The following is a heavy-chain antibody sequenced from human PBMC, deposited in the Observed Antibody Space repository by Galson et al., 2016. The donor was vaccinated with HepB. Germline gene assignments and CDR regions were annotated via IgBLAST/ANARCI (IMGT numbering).Heavy chain of an antibody. D-gene: IGHD3-3*01. CDR1: SGSIGSYH. V-gene: IGHV4-59*01. CDR3: ARAVSAFGKGWFDP. Sequence: SETLSLTCSVSSGSIGSYHWNWIRQPPGKGPEWIGSVYYSGTTAYNPSLKGRVTISVDTSKNQFSLNLNSVTAADTAMYYCARAVSAFGKGWFDPWGQGILVTVSS. J-gene: IGHJ5*02. CDR2: VYYSGTT.